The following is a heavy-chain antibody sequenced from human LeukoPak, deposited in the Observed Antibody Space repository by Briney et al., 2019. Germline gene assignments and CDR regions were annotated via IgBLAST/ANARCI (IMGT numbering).Heavy chain of an antibody. V-gene: IGHV3-74*01. J-gene: IGHJ3*02. CDR3: ASGVTIWLGNAFDM. Sequence: GGSLRLSCAASGFTFSSYWMHWARQDAGKGLVWVARISSDGTNTIYADSVKGRFTISRDNAKNTLYLQMNSLRAEDTAVYYCASGVTIWLGNAFDMWGQGTKVTVSS. CDR2: ISSDGTNT. CDR1: GFTFSSYW. D-gene: IGHD3-3*01.